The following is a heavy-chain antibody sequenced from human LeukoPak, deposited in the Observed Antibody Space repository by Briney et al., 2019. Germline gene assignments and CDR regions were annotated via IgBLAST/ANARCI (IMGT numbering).Heavy chain of an antibody. D-gene: IGHD5-18*01. CDR2: ICGCCGST. V-gene: IGHV3-23*01. J-gene: IGHJ4*02. CDR1: GFTFSSCA. Sequence: GGSLRLSCAPSGFTFSSCAMSWVPHAPGKGLEWVSSICGCCGSTYSADSVKGLFTISRDNSKNTLYLEMNSLSAGDGGVFYCEKEGNEKNSYGLFDYWGQGSLVTVSS. CDR3: EKEGNEKNSYGLFDY.